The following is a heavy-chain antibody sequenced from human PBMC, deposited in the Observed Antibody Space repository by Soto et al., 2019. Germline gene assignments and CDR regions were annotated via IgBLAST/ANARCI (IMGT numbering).Heavy chain of an antibody. Sequence: GGSLRLSCAASGFTFSSYWMSWVRQAPGKGLEWVANIKQDGGEKYYVDPVKGRFTISRDNAKNSLYLQMNSLRAEDTAVYYCARAWEMAKIMWYYFGYWGQGTLVTVSS. D-gene: IGHD1-26*01. CDR3: ARAWEMAKIMWYYFGY. CDR2: IKQDGGEK. J-gene: IGHJ4*02. V-gene: IGHV3-7*03. CDR1: GFTFSSYW.